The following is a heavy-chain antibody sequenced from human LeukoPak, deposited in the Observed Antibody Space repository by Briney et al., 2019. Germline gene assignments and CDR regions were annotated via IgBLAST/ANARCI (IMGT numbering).Heavy chain of an antibody. J-gene: IGHJ4*02. CDR3: ARDPARYYDSSGFLY. V-gene: IGHV1-69*04. CDR1: GGTFSSYT. Sequence: ASVKVSCKASGGTFSSYTISWVRQAPGQGLEWMGRIIPILGIANYAQKFQGRVTITADKSTSTAYVELSSLRSEDTAVYYCARDPARYYDSSGFLYWGQGTLVTVSS. D-gene: IGHD3-22*01. CDR2: IIPILGIA.